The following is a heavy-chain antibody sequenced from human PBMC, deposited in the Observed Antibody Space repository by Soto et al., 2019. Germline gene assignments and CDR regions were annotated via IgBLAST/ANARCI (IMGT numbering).Heavy chain of an antibody. Sequence: QVQLVESGGGVVQPGRSLRLSCAASGFTFSSYAMHWVRQAPGKVLEWVAVISYDGSNKYYADSVKGRFTISRDNSKNTLYLQMNSLRAEDTAVYYCARDDLELATTYFDYWGQGTLVTVSS. CDR3: ARDDLELATTYFDY. CDR2: ISYDGSNK. J-gene: IGHJ4*02. D-gene: IGHD1-1*01. V-gene: IGHV3-30-3*01. CDR1: GFTFSSYA.